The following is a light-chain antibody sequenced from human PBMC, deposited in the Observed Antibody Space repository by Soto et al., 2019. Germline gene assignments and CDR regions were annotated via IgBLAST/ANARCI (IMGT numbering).Light chain of an antibody. CDR1: QSVYNS. CDR3: QQYNNWPT. CDR2: GAS. V-gene: IGKV3-15*01. Sequence: ETELTQSPATLSVSPGERATLSCRARQSVYNSLAWYQERPGQAPRLLIYGASTRATGIPARFSGSGSGTEFTLTISSLQSEDSAIYYFQQYNNWPTFGQGTKVEIK. J-gene: IGKJ1*01.